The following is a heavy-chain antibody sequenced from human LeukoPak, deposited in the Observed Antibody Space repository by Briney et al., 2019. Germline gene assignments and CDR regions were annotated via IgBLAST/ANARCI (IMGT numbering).Heavy chain of an antibody. D-gene: IGHD5-24*01. Sequence: PSETLSLTCAVYGGSFSGYYWSWIRQPPGKGLEWIGEINHSGSTNYNPSLKSRVTISVDTSKNQFSLKLSSVAAADTAVYYCASILGYNYVVDDYWGQGTLVTVSS. CDR1: GGSFSGYY. CDR2: INHSGST. V-gene: IGHV4-34*01. CDR3: ASILGYNYVVDDY. J-gene: IGHJ4*02.